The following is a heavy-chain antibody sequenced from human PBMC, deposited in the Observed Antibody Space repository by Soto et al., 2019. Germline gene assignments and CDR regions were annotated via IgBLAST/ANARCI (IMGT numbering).Heavy chain of an antibody. Sequence: QVQLVQSGAEVKKPGASVKVSCKASGYTFTSYGISWVRQAPGQGLEWVGRISGYNGNTNYAQKLQGRVTMTTDTSTSASYTERRSLRSDDTAVYSCARVGVALGLWFDPWGQGTLVTVSS. D-gene: IGHD3-16*01. CDR3: ARVGVALGLWFDP. V-gene: IGHV1-18*01. CDR2: ISGYNGNT. CDR1: GYTFTSYG. J-gene: IGHJ5*02.